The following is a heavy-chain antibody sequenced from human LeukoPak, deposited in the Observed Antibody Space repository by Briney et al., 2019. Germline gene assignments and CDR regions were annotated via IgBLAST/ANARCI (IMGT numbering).Heavy chain of an antibody. CDR1: GESFVSYF. J-gene: IGHJ4*02. CDR2: INHTGST. D-gene: IGHD6-13*01. Sequence: SETLSLTCAVYGESFVSYFWSGIRQPPGKGLEWIGEINHTGSTNYNPSLKSRLTISVDTSKNQSSLKPSSVTAADTAVYYCASDSSSWYYSFDYWGQGTLVTVSS. V-gene: IGHV4-34*01. CDR3: ASDSSSWYYSFDY.